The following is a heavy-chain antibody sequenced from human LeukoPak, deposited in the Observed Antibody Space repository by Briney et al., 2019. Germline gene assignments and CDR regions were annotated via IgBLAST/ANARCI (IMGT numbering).Heavy chain of an antibody. D-gene: IGHD1-1*01. CDR3: ARTGTHGVDYYYYYGMDV. CDR1: GFTVSSNY. J-gene: IGHJ6*02. Sequence: GGSLRLSCAASGFTVSSNYMSWVRQAPGKGLEWVSVIYSGGSTYYADSVKGRFTISRDNSKNTLYLQMNSLRAEDTAVYYCARTGTHGVDYYYYYGMDVWGQGTTVTVSS. CDR2: IYSGGST. V-gene: IGHV3-53*01.